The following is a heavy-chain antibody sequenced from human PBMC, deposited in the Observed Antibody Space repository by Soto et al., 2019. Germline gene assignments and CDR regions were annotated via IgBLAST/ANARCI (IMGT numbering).Heavy chain of an antibody. J-gene: IGHJ6*02. CDR2: IFYSGAT. CDR1: GGSISNDGYY. V-gene: IGHV4-31*03. D-gene: IGHD2-15*01. Sequence: QVQLQESGPGLVKPSQTLSLICTVSGGSISNDGYYWSWIRQHPGKGLEWIGYIFYSGATYYNPCLKSRITMSVDTSKNQCSLKLHSLTAADTAVYYCVGDHVVTAHYYGMDVWGQGTTVTISS. CDR3: VGDHVVTAHYYGMDV.